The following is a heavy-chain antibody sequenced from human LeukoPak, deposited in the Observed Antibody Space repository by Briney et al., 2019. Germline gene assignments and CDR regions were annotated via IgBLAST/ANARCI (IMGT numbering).Heavy chain of an antibody. Sequence: PGGSLRLSCTASGFTFSSYSMSWVRQAPGKGLEWVSSMRSSRSYIYYADSVKGRFIISRDNAKNSLYLQMNSLRAEVTAVYYCARVDYYEGYWGQGTLVTVSS. CDR2: MRSSRSYI. V-gene: IGHV3-21*01. D-gene: IGHD3-22*01. CDR1: GFTFSSYS. CDR3: ARVDYYEGY. J-gene: IGHJ4*02.